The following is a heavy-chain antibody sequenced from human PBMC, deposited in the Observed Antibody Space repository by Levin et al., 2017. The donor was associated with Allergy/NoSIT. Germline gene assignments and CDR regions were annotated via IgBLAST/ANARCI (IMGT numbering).Heavy chain of an antibody. V-gene: IGHV4-34*01. CDR1: GGSFSGNY. D-gene: IGHD5-12*01. Sequence: SQSLSLTCAVYGGSFSGNYWTWIRQSPGKGLEWVGEINHSGSTDYNPSLKSRVTIPVDTSKNQFSLELSSVTAADTAVYYCAGGGSGPRLRYWGQGTLVTVSS. J-gene: IGHJ4*02. CDR3: AGGGSGPRLRY. CDR2: INHSGST.